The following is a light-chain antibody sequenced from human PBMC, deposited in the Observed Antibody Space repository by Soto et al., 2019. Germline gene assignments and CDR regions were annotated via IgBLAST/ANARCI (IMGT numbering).Light chain of an antibody. CDR1: QSVSSH. V-gene: IGKV3-15*01. Sequence: EVVLTQSPATLSVSPGERATLSCRASQSVSSHLAWYRQKPGQAPRLLIYGASTRATGIPDRFSGSGSGTEFTLTISSLQSEDFAVYYCQHYNNGPRYTFGQGTKLEIK. CDR3: QHYNNGPRYT. J-gene: IGKJ2*01. CDR2: GAS.